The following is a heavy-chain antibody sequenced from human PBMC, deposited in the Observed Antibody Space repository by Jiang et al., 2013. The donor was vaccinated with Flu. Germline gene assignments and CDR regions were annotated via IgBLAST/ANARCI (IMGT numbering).Heavy chain of an antibody. D-gene: IGHD2-21*02. CDR1: GYSFTNFA. Sequence: GSELKKPGTSVKISCKASGYSFTNFAMNWVRQVPGHGLEWMGWINTNTGNPTYAPGFTGRFVFSLDTSVSTAFLQISSLQTEDSAMYFCAREGLWDGKVVTDLWGQGTLVSVSS. CDR2: INTNTGNP. CDR3: AREGLWDGKVVTDL. V-gene: IGHV7-4-1*02. J-gene: IGHJ5*02.